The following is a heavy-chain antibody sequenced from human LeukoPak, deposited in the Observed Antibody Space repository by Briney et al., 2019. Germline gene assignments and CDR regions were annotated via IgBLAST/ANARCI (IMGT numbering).Heavy chain of an antibody. CDR2: INPNRGGT. D-gene: IGHD3-22*01. J-gene: IGHJ5*02. V-gene: IGHV1-2*02. CDR1: GYTFTGYY. Sequence: ASVKVSCKASGYTFTGYYMHWVRQAPGQGLEWMGWINPNRGGTNYAQKFQGRVTMTRDTSISIAYMELSRLRSDDTAVYYCAREGNHYDSSGYYWFDPWGQGTLVTVSS. CDR3: AREGNHYDSSGYYWFDP.